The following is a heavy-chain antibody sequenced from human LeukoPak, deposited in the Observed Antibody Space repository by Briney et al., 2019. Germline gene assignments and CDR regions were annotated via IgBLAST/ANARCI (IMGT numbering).Heavy chain of an antibody. D-gene: IGHD7-27*01. V-gene: IGHV3-53*01. J-gene: IGHJ4*02. Sequence: HPGGSLRLSCAASGFTFSDYYMGWIRQAPGKGLEWVSVLYTGGGTYYADSVKGRFTISRDNSKNTLYLQMNSLRAEDTAVYYCAREPPLTGGFDYWGQGTLVTVSS. CDR1: GFTFSDYY. CDR3: AREPPLTGGFDY. CDR2: LYTGGGT.